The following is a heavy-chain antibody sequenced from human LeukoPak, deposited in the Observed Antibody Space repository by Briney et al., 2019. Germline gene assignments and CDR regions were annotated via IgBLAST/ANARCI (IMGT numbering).Heavy chain of an antibody. Sequence: GASVKVSCKASGGTFSSYAISWVRQAPGQGLEWMGGIIPIFGTANYAQKFQGRVTITADESTSTAYMELSSLRSEDTAVYYCARDIRPARFLEWLSPFDYWGQGTLVTVSS. J-gene: IGHJ4*02. CDR3: ARDIRPARFLEWLSPFDY. V-gene: IGHV1-69*13. CDR1: GGTFSSYA. CDR2: IIPIFGTA. D-gene: IGHD3-3*01.